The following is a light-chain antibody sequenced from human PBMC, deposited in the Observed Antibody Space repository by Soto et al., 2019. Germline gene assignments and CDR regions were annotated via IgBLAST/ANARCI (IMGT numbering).Light chain of an antibody. J-gene: IGKJ2*01. Sequence: EIVVTQFPATLSVSPGERATLSCRTSQSVSTHLAWFQQRPGQAPRLLIYETSTRATGVPARFTGSGSETEFTLTISCLQSEDFAVYYCQQYHIWYTFGQGTKVDIK. CDR2: ETS. CDR1: QSVSTH. CDR3: QQYHIWYT. V-gene: IGKV3-15*01.